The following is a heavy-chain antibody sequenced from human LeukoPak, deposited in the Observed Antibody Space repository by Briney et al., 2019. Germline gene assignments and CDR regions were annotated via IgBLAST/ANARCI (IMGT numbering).Heavy chain of an antibody. CDR3: ARDQRVVGAARGLFGY. CDR1: GYTFTSYG. J-gene: IGHJ4*02. CDR2: ISAYNGNT. Sequence: ASVEVSCKASGYTFTSYGISWVRQAPGQGLEWMGWISAYNGNTNYAQKLQGRVTMTTDTSTSTAYMELRSLKSDDTAVYYCARDQRVVGAARGLFGYWGQGTLVTVSS. D-gene: IGHD1-26*01. V-gene: IGHV1-18*01.